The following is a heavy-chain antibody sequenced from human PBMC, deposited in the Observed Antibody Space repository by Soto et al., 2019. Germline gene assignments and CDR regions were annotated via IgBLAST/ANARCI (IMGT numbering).Heavy chain of an antibody. CDR1: GFTFSSYA. CDR3: ARAGRFLEWLGPVKKATSHNCFDP. J-gene: IGHJ5*02. V-gene: IGHV3-30-3*01. Sequence: QAGGSLRLSCAASGFTFSSYAMHWVRQAPGKGLEWVAVISYDGSNKYYADSVKGRFTISRDNSKNTLYLQMNSLRAEDTAVYYCARAGRFLEWLGPVKKATSHNCFDPWGQGTLVTVSS. CDR2: ISYDGSNK. D-gene: IGHD3-3*01.